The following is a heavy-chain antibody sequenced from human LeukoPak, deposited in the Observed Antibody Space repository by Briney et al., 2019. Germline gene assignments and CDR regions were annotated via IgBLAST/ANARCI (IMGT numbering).Heavy chain of an antibody. CDR3: ARVASAGSSSGPFDY. CDR1: GFTFTNYW. J-gene: IGHJ4*02. D-gene: IGHD6-6*01. V-gene: IGHV3-7*01. Sequence: GGSLRLSCTASGFTFTNYWMNWVRQAPGKGLEWVATIKQDGSQKYYVDSVKGRFNISRDNAKNSLYLQINSPRAEDTAVYYCARVASAGSSSGPFDYWGQGTLVTVSS. CDR2: IKQDGSQK.